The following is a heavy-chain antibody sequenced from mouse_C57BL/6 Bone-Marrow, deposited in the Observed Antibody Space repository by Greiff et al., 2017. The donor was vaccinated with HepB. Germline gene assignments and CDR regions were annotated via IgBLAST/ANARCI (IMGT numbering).Heavy chain of an antibody. D-gene: IGHD1-1*01. Sequence: QVQLQQPGAELVMPGASVKLSCKASGYTFTSYWMHWVKQRPGQGLEWIGEIDPSDSYTNYNQKFKGKSTLTVDKSSSTAYMQLSSLTSEDSAVYYCAREDTTLVADFDYWGQGTTLTVSS. CDR2: IDPSDSYT. J-gene: IGHJ2*01. CDR3: AREDTTLVADFDY. CDR1: GYTFTSYW. V-gene: IGHV1-69*01.